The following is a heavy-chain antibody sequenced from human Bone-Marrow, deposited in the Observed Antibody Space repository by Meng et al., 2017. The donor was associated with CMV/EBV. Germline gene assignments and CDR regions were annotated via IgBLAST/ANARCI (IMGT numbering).Heavy chain of an antibody. Sequence: GESLKISCAASGFTFTNHWMTWVRQAPGKGLEWVAVISYDGSNKYYADSVKGRFTISRDNSKNTLYLQMNSLRAEDTAVYYCARGTGVAPVDGMDVWGQGTTVTVSS. CDR3: ARGTGVAPVDGMDV. J-gene: IGHJ6*02. CDR2: ISYDGSNK. CDR1: GFTFTNHW. V-gene: IGHV3-30-3*01. D-gene: IGHD1-14*01.